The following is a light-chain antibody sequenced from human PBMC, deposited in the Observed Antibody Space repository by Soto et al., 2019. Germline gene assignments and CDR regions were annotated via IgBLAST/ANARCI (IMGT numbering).Light chain of an antibody. V-gene: IGKV3D-11*02. Sequence: LSVAAGERAXLSCRASQSVSSNLAWYQQKPGQSPRLVIYIASTSSTGIPAIFSSSRSGADFTLTISSIGPEDFAVSYCQHRSNSDSVTFG. J-gene: IGKJ3*01. CDR2: IAS. CDR1: QSVSSN. CDR3: QHRSNSDSVT.